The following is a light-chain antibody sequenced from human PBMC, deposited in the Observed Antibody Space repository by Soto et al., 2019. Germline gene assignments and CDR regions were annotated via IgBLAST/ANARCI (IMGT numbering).Light chain of an antibody. V-gene: IGLV4-69*01. CDR1: SGHSSYA. CDR2: LNSDGSH. CDR3: QTWGTGIQVV. Sequence: QAVVTQSPSASASLGASVKLTCTLSSGHSSYAIACHQQQPEKGPRYLMKLNSDGSHSKGDGIPDRFSGSSSGAERYLTISSLQSEDEADYYCQTWGTGIQVVFGGGTKLTVL. J-gene: IGLJ2*01.